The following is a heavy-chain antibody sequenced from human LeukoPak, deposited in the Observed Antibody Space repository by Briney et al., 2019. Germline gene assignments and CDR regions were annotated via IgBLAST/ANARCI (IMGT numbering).Heavy chain of an antibody. V-gene: IGHV3-23*01. J-gene: IGHJ6*02. CDR3: AKAASSSWPSYYYGMDV. CDR2: ITGSGGNT. D-gene: IGHD6-13*01. CDR1: RFIFSSYS. Sequence: PGGSLRLSCAASRFIFSSYSMSWVRQAPGKGLEWVSVITGSGGNTYYADSVKGRFTISKDNSKNTVYLQMSSLRVDDTAVYYCAKAASSSWPSYYYGMDVWGQGTTVTVSS.